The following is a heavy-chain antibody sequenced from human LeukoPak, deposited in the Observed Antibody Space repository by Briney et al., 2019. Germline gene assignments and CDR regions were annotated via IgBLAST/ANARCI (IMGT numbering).Heavy chain of an antibody. CDR3: ARDRGSYYDY. D-gene: IGHD1-26*01. CDR1: GFTFSSYS. CDR2: ISSSSSTI. V-gene: IGHV3-48*01. Sequence: SGRSLRLSCAASGFTFSSYSMNWVRQAPGKGLEWVSYISSSSSTIYYADSVKGRFTISGDNAKNSLYLQMNSLRAEDTAVYYCARDRGSYYDYWGQGTLVTVSS. J-gene: IGHJ4*02.